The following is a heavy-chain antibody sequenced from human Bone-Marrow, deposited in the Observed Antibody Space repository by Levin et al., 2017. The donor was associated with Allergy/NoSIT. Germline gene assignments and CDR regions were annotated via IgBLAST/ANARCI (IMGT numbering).Heavy chain of an antibody. CDR3: ARERGEGATSDWFHP. V-gene: IGHV1-2*02. CDR2: INPKSGGT. CDR1: GYTFTAYY. Sequence: ASVKVSCKASGYTFTAYYMHWVRQAPGEGLEWMGWINPKSGGTKYAEKFQGRVTMTTDTSISTAYMELSSLRSDDTAVYYCARERGEGATSDWFHPWGQGTLVTVSS. D-gene: IGHD1-26*01. J-gene: IGHJ5*02.